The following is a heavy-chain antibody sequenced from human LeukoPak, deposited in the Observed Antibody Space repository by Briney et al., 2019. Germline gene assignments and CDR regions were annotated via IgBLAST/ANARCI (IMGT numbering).Heavy chain of an antibody. CDR3: AKDVRGYNRPFDY. CDR2: INGSGANT. CDR1: GSTFGSCA. V-gene: IGHV3-23*01. D-gene: IGHD3-10*02. Sequence: PGGSLRLSCAASGSTFGSCAMNWVRQAPGKGLEWVSSINGSGANTYYADSVEGRFTISRDNSQNTLYLQMNSLRAEDTAVYYCAKDVRGYNRPFDYWGQGTLVTVSS. J-gene: IGHJ4*02.